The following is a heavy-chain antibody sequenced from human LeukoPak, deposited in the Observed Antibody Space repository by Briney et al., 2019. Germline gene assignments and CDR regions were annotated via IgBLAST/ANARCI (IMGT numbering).Heavy chain of an antibody. V-gene: IGHV4-59*08. CDR1: GGSISGYY. D-gene: IGHD2-15*01. CDR2: IYYSGNS. J-gene: IGHJ6*02. CDR3: AVLPDPVGTKTDYYYYYGMDV. Sequence: KSSETLSLTCTVSGGSISGYYWSWIRQPPGKGLEWIGYIYYSGNSNYNPSLKSRVTISADTSKNQFSLNLSSVTAADTAVYYCAVLPDPVGTKTDYYYYYGMDVWGQGTTVTVSS.